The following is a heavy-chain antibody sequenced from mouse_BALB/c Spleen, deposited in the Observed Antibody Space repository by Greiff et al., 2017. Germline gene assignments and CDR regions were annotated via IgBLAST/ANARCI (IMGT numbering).Heavy chain of an antibody. V-gene: IGHV14-4*02. J-gene: IGHJ4*01. CDR1: GFNIKDYY. D-gene: IGHD2-12*01. CDR3: VSNLRQEYAMDY. Sequence: VQLQQSGAELVRSGASVKLSCTASGFNIKDYYMHWVKQRPEQGLEWIGWIDPENGDTEYPPKFQGKATMTADTSSNTAYLQLSSLTSEDTAVYYFVSNLRQEYAMDYWGQGTSVTVSS. CDR2: IDPENGDT.